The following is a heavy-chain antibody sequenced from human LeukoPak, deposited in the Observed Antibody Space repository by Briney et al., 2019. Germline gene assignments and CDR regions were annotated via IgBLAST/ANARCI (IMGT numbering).Heavy chain of an antibody. D-gene: IGHD3-3*01. J-gene: IGHJ4*02. V-gene: IGHV4-4*02. CDR1: GVSISSYH. Sequence: SETLSLTCTVSGVSISSYHWSWVRQLPGKGLEWIGEISHSGATNYDSSLKSRVTMSIDKSKKQFSLKLNSVTAADTAVYYCARGMGTIFGVASDYYFDIWGQGTLVTVSS. CDR2: ISHSGAT. CDR3: ARGMGTIFGVASDYYFDI.